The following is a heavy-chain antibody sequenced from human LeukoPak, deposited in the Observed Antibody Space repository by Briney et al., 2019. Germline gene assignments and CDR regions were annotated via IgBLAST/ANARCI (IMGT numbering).Heavy chain of an antibody. V-gene: IGHV3-7*03. CDR1: GFTFSSHW. Sequence: GSLRLSCAASGFTFSSHWMTWVRQAPGKGLEWVANIKEDGSKKNYVDSVKGRFTISRDNAKNSLYLQMNSLRAEDTAVYHCATPLDYYDSSGYHQGGDWGQGTLVTVSS. D-gene: IGHD3-22*01. J-gene: IGHJ4*02. CDR2: IKEDGSKK. CDR3: ATPLDYYDSSGYHQGGD.